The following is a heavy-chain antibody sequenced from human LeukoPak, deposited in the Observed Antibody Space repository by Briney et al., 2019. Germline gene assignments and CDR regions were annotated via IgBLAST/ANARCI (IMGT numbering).Heavy chain of an antibody. Sequence: ASVKVSCKASGYTFTSYYMHWVRQAPGQGLEWMGIINPSGGSTSYAQKFQGRVTMTRDTSTSTVYMELSSLRSEDTAVYYCARDFGRIVVVPAAMRGWFDPWGQGTLVTVS. CDR3: ARDFGRIVVVPAAMRGWFDP. CDR1: GYTFTSYY. D-gene: IGHD2-2*01. CDR2: INPSGGST. V-gene: IGHV1-46*01. J-gene: IGHJ5*02.